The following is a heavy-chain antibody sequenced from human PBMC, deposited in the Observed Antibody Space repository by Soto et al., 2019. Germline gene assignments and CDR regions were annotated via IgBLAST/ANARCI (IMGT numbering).Heavy chain of an antibody. D-gene: IGHD4-17*01. CDR3: ARVEAVTTFDY. CDR1: GFTFSSYE. CDR2: ISSSGSTI. Sequence: PGGSLRLSCAASGFTFSSYEMNWVRQAPGKGLEWVSYISSSGSTIYYADSVKGRFTISRDNAKNSLYLQMNSLRAEDTAVYYCARVEAVTTFDYWGQGTLVTVYS. J-gene: IGHJ4*02. V-gene: IGHV3-48*03.